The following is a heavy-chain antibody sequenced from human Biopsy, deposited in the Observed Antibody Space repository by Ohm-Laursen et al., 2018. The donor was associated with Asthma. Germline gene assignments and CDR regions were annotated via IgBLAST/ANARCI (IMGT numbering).Heavy chain of an antibody. CDR2: INPNSGAT. D-gene: IGHD6-13*01. CDR1: GYPFIGYH. V-gene: IGHV1-2*06. CDR3: ARGQKSAGDRWFDP. J-gene: IGHJ5*02. Sequence: EASVKVSCKASGYPFIGYHIHWMRQAPGQGLEWMGRINPNSGATNYAQKFQGRVTMTGDTSTSTAYMEVSRLKSDDTAVYYCARGQKSAGDRWFDPWGQGTLVTVSS.